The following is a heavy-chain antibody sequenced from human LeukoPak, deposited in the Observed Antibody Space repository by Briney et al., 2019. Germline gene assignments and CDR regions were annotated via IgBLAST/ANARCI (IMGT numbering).Heavy chain of an antibody. V-gene: IGHV4-4*02. CDR1: GGSISSSNW. CDR2: IYHSGST. Sequence: SGNLSLTCAVSGGSISSSNWWSWVRQPPGKGLEWIGEIYHSGSTNYNPSLKSRVTISVDKSKNQFSLKLSSVTAADTAVYYCARDLGLVATPVDYWGQGTLVTVSS. D-gene: IGHD5-12*01. CDR3: ARDLGLVATPVDY. J-gene: IGHJ4*02.